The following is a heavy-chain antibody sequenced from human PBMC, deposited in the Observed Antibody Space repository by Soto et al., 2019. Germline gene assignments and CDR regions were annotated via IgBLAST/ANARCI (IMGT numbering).Heavy chain of an antibody. CDR1: GFTFSSYA. CDR2: ISGSGGST. D-gene: IGHD6-19*01. CDR3: APSPIAVAGTTDY. Sequence: VGSLRLSCAAPGFTFSSYAMSWVRQAPGKGLEWVSAISGSGGSTYYADSVKGRFTISRDNSKNTLYLQMNSLRAEDTAVYYCAPSPIAVAGTTDYWGQGTLVTVSS. V-gene: IGHV3-23*01. J-gene: IGHJ4*02.